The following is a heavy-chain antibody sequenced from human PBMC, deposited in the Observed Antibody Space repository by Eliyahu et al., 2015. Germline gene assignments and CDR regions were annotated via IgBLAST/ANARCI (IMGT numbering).Heavy chain of an antibody. D-gene: IGHD6-13*01. J-gene: IGHJ4*02. CDR3: AKDSAAAGGGQIDY. CDR2: ISWNSGSI. CDR1: GFXFDDYA. Sequence: EVQLVESGGGLVQPGRSLRLSCAASGFXFDDYAMHWVRQAPGKGPEWVSGISWNSGSIGYADSVKGRFTISRDNAKNSLYLQMNSLRAEDTALYYCAKDSAAAGGGQIDYWGQGTLVTVSS. V-gene: IGHV3-9*01.